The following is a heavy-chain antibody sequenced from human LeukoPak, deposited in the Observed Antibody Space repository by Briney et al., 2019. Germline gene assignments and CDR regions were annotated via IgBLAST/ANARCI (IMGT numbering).Heavy chain of an antibody. D-gene: IGHD2-2*01. CDR3: ARAQEGCSRASCYLEP. Sequence: SETLSLTCAISGASISSTNWWIWVRQPPGKGLEWIGEMHHSGRTNYNPSLKCRITISVDKSKNQVFLRLNSVAAADTALYYCARAQEGCSRASCYLEPWGQGTLVTDSS. CDR2: MHHSGRT. CDR1: GASISSTNW. V-gene: IGHV4-4*02. J-gene: IGHJ5*02.